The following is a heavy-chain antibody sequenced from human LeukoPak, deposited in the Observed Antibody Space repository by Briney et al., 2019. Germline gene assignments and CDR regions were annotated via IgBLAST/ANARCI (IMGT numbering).Heavy chain of an antibody. J-gene: IGHJ6*02. D-gene: IGHD3-22*01. V-gene: IGHV3-66*02. CDR2: IYSGGTT. CDR1: GFTVSSNY. CDR3: ARGNLGSSGYYYYGMDV. Sequence: GGSLRLSCAASGFTVSSNYMSWVRQAPGKGLEWVSVIYSGGTTYYADSVKGRFTISRDNSKNTLYLQMNSLSAEDTAVYYCARGNLGSSGYYYYGMDVWGQGTTVTVSS.